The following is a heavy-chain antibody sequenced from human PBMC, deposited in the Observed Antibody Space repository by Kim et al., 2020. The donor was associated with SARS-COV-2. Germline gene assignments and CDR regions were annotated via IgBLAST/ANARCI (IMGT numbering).Heavy chain of an antibody. D-gene: IGHD5-12*01. CDR2: INHSGST. CDR1: GGSFSGYY. V-gene: IGHV4-34*01. Sequence: SETLSLTCAVYGGSFSGYYWSWIRQPPGKGLEWIGEINHSGSTNYNPSLKSRVTISVDTSKNQFSLQLSSVTAADTAVYYCARGPSADGYKDFDYWGQGTLVTVSS. J-gene: IGHJ4*02. CDR3: ARGPSADGYKDFDY.